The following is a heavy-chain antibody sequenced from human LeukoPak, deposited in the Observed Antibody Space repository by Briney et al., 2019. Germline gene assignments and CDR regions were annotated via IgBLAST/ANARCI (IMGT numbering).Heavy chain of an antibody. J-gene: IGHJ4*02. Sequence: GGSLRLSCAASGFTFSSYAMHWVRQAPGKGLEYVSAISSNGGSTYYANSVKGRFTISRDNSKNTLYLQMGSLRAEDTAVYYCAREGPGVFDYWGQGTLVTVSS. CDR2: ISSNGGST. CDR1: GFTFSSYA. CDR3: AREGPGVFDY. V-gene: IGHV3-64*01. D-gene: IGHD7-27*01.